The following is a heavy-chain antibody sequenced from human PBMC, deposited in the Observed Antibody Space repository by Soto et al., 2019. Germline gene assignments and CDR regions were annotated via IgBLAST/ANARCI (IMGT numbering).Heavy chain of an antibody. J-gene: IGHJ6*02. Sequence: EVQLVESGGGLVQPGRSLRLSCATSGFTLSDHAIHWVRQAPGKGLEWVAGIHWHSGNTAYADSVKGRFTISRDNAKNSLFLQMSSLRAEDTAVYYCARDRGYDAHDFYYNAMDVWGQGTTVTVSS. CDR2: IHWHSGNT. V-gene: IGHV3-9*01. CDR1: GFTLSDHA. D-gene: IGHD2-15*01. CDR3: ARDRGYDAHDFYYNAMDV.